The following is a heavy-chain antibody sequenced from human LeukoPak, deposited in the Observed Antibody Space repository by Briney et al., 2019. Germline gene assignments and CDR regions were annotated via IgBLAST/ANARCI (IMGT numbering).Heavy chain of an antibody. J-gene: IGHJ6*03. CDR3: AGETGTRLDRVYFYYMDV. CDR1: GGSISSYY. Sequence: PSETLSLTCTVSGGSISSYYWSWIRQPAGKGLEWIGRVYTSGSIYYNPSLTSRVTMSVDTSKNHFSLKLSSVTAADTAAYYCAGETGTRLDRVYFYYMDVWGKGTTVTVSS. V-gene: IGHV4-4*07. D-gene: IGHD1-1*01. CDR2: VYTSGSI.